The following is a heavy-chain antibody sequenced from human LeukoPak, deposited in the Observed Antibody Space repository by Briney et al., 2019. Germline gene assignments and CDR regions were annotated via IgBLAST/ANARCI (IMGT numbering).Heavy chain of an antibody. CDR3: AKPLTYYHDSSGYDY. Sequence: RGSLSLSCAASVFTLRSYAMSWVRQAPRRGVEWVSAICVSGGSTYYAHSAKGRFPISRDNSKNTLYLQMDLLRPQVPAVVYWAKPLTYYHDSSGYDYWGQGTLVTVSS. CDR1: VFTLRSYA. J-gene: IGHJ4*02. V-gene: IGHV3-23*01. D-gene: IGHD3-22*01. CDR2: ICVSGGST.